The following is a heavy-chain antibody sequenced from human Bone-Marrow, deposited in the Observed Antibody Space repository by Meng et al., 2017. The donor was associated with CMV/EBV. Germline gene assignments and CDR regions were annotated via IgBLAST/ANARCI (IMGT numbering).Heavy chain of an antibody. D-gene: IGHD2-15*01. J-gene: IGHJ4*02. CDR2: IRYDGSNK. V-gene: IGHV3-30*02. Sequence: LSGAASGFTVSSYGMHWVRQAPGKGLEWVAFIRYDGSNKYYADSVKGRFTISRDNSKNTLYLQMNSLRAEDTAVYYCAKSVVDYFDYWGQGTLVTVSS. CDR1: GFTVSSYG. CDR3: AKSVVDYFDY.